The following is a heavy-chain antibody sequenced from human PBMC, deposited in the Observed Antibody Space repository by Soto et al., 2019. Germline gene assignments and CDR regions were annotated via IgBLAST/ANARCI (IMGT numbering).Heavy chain of an antibody. CDR1: GGTFSSYA. D-gene: IGHD4-4*01. CDR2: IIPIFGTA. J-gene: IGHJ4*02. Sequence: SVKVSCKASGGTFSSYAISWVRQAPGQGLEWMGGIIPIFGTANYAQKFQGRVTITADESTSTAYMELSSLRSEDTAVYYCARDRGPYSAKEVYFDYWGQGTLVTVSS. CDR3: ARDRGPYSAKEVYFDY. V-gene: IGHV1-69*13.